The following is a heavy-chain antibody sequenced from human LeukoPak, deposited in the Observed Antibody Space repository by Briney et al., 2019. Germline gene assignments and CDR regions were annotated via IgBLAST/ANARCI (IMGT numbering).Heavy chain of an antibody. V-gene: IGHV3-7*01. D-gene: IGHD1-14*01. CDR3: ARVGPWVNPDYYYYMDV. Sequence: GGSLRLSCAASGFTFSSYWMHWVRQAPGKGLEWVANIKQDGSEKYYVDSVKGRFTISRDNAKNSLYLQMNSLRAEDTAVYYCARVGPWVNPDYYYYMDVWGKGTTVTVSS. CDR1: GFTFSSYW. CDR2: IKQDGSEK. J-gene: IGHJ6*03.